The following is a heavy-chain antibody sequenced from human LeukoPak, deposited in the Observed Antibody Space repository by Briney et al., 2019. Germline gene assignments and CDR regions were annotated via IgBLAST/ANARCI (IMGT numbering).Heavy chain of an antibody. Sequence: PGGSLRLSCAASGFTFSSYSMNWVRQAPGKGLEWVSSISSSSSYIYYADSVKGRFTISRDNAKNSLYLQMNSLRAEDTAVYYCARGFRGYDYASDYFDYWGQGTLVTVSS. CDR1: GFTFSSYS. J-gene: IGHJ4*02. CDR2: ISSSSSYI. D-gene: IGHD5-12*01. V-gene: IGHV3-21*01. CDR3: ARGFRGYDYASDYFDY.